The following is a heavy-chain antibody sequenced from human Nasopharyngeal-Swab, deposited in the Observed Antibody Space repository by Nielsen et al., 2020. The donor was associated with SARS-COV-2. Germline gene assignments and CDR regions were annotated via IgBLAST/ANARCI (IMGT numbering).Heavy chain of an antibody. CDR3: ARVIGTTWYTH. CDR2: ITHSPPDT. D-gene: IGHD6-13*01. V-gene: IGHV3-21*01. CDR1: GFIFSVYT. J-gene: IGHJ4*02. Sequence: GESLKISCTASGFIFSVYTVSWVRQAPGKGLEWVSSITHSPPDTYYADSVRGRFTISRDNGENSVYLQMDSLRVEDSVVYYCARVIGTTWYTHWGQGTLVTVSS.